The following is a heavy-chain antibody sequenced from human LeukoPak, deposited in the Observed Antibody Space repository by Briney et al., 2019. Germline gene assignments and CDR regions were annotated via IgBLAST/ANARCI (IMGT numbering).Heavy chain of an antibody. CDR2: IKEDGSET. CDR1: GFIFKKYW. V-gene: IGHV3-7*01. J-gene: IGHJ4*02. Sequence: GESLRLSCVAPGFIFKKYWMNWVRQVPGKGLECLANIKEDGSETYYADSVKGRFTISRDNPKNLLFLQINSLRVEDTAVYYCARETGPISSSWFDYWGQGTLVTVSS. CDR3: ARETGPISSSWFDY. D-gene: IGHD6-13*01.